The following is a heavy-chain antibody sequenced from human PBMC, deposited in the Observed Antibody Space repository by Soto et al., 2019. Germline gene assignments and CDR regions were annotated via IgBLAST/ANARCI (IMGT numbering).Heavy chain of an antibody. D-gene: IGHD6-25*01. J-gene: IGHJ4*02. CDR2: TYHRGST. CDR1: ELYISSYC. Sequence: SLTCSFAELYISSYCLSWIRQAPGGGLEWIGYTYHRGSTNYSPSLKSRVAISLDTSENQFSLKVNSVTAADTAVYYCARIGGYHGPLDYWGQGTPVYVSS. CDR3: ARIGGYHGPLDY. V-gene: IGHV4-59*01.